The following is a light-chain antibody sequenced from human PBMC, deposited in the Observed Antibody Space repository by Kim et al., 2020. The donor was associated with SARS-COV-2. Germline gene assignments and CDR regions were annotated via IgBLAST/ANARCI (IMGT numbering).Light chain of an antibody. V-gene: IGKV3-11*01. Sequence: RSLAPGERATLSCRASQSVSSSLAWYQQKPGQAPRLLIYDASNRATGIPARFSGSGSGTDLTLTISSLGTEDFAVYYCQQRSDGNTFGQGTKLEIK. CDR1: QSVSSS. CDR2: DAS. J-gene: IGKJ2*01. CDR3: QQRSDGNT.